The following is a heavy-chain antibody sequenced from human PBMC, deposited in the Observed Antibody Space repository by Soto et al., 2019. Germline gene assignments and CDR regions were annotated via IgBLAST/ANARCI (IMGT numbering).Heavy chain of an antibody. J-gene: IGHJ4*02. CDR2: INESGST. CDR3: ARGSGIVALPGELEDVKYDY. D-gene: IGHD1-1*01. Sequence: QVQLQQWGAGLVKPSETLSLSCAVYGQSFSGHSWAWIRQPPGKGLEWIGEINESGSTYYNPSLKSRVTISTDTSKNQFSLKLSSVSAADTDAYFCARGSGIVALPGELEDVKYDYWGQGTLVNVSS. V-gene: IGHV4-34*01. CDR1: GQSFSGHS.